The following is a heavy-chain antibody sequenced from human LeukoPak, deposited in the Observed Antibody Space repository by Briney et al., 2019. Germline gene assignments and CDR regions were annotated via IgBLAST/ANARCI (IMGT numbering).Heavy chain of an antibody. J-gene: IGHJ5*02. Sequence: GGSLRLSCAASGFTFSSYGMHWVRQAPGKGLVWVSRINSDGSSTSYADSVKGRFTISRDNAKNTLYLQMNSLRAEDTAVYYCARALRVGATWWFDPWGQGTLVTLSS. D-gene: IGHD1-26*01. CDR3: ARALRVGATWWFDP. V-gene: IGHV3-74*01. CDR1: GFTFSSYG. CDR2: INSDGSST.